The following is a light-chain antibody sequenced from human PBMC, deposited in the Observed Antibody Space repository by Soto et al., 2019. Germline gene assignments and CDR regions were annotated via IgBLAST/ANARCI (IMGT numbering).Light chain of an antibody. CDR2: GAT. CDR3: LQDYNYPWT. J-gene: IGKJ1*01. CDR1: QGISNY. Sequence: IQMTQSPSTLSGSVGDRVTITCRASQGISNYLAWYQQRPGKAPKLLIFGATTLQSGVPSRFSASGSGPDFTLTISSLQPEDFATYYCLQDYNYPWTVGQGTKVDSK. V-gene: IGKV1-6*01.